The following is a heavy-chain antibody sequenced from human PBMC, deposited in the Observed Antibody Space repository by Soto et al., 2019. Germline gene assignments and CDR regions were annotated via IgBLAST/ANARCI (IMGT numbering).Heavy chain of an antibody. J-gene: IGHJ4*02. CDR1: GFTFDDYT. Sequence: PGGSLRLSCAASGFTFDDYTMHWVRQAPGKGLEWVALISYDGSDKDYADSVKGRFTISRDNSRNTLFLQMNSLRAEDTAVYYCARDYYKYYDSSGYYRSPAYWGQGTLVTVSS. CDR2: ISYDGSDK. CDR3: ARDYYKYYDSSGYYRSPAY. V-gene: IGHV3-30-3*01. D-gene: IGHD3-22*01.